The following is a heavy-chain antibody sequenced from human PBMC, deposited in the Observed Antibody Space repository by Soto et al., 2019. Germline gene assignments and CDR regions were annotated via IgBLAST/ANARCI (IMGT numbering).Heavy chain of an antibody. CDR1: GGSISSYY. J-gene: IGHJ4*02. D-gene: IGHD4-17*01. CDR3: ARHEYGDYGGYYFDD. V-gene: IGHV4-59*08. Sequence: SETLSLTCTVSGGSISSYYWSWIRQPPGKGLEWIGYIYYSGSTNYNPSLKSRVTISVDTSKNQFSLKLSSVTAADTAVYYCARHEYGDYGGYYFDDWGQGTLVTVSS. CDR2: IYYSGST.